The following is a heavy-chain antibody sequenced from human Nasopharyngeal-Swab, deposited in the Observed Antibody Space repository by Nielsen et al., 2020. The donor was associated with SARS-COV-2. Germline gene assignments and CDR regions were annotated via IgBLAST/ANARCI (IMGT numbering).Heavy chain of an antibody. CDR2: INNDGSST. D-gene: IGHD4-23*01. J-gene: IGHJ1*01. Sequence: GGSLRLSCAASGFTFSSYWMHWVRQAPGTGLVWVSRINNDGSSTNNADSVKGRFTISRDNAKNTLYLQMNSLRAEDTAVYYCARELRSGGVVTPLEHWGQGSLVSVSS. CDR1: GFTFSSYW. CDR3: ARELRSGGVVTPLEH. V-gene: IGHV3-74*01.